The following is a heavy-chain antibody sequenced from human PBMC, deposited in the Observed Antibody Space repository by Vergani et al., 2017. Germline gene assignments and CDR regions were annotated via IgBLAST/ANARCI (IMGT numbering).Heavy chain of an antibody. V-gene: IGHV1-2*02. CDR2: INPNSGGT. Sequence: QVQLVQSGAEVKKPGASVKVSCKASGYTFTGYYMHWVRQAPGQGLEWMGVINPNSGGTNYAQKFQGRVTMTRDTSISAAYMELCRLRSDDTAVYYCARGLGCTNGVCYGFDYWGQGTLVTVSS. CDR1: GYTFTGYY. D-gene: IGHD2-8*01. J-gene: IGHJ4*02. CDR3: ARGLGCTNGVCYGFDY.